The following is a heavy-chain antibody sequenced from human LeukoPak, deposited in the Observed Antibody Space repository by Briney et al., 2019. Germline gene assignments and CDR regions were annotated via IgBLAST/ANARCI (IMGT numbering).Heavy chain of an antibody. CDR1: GFTFSDYY. V-gene: IGHV3-11*01. CDR2: ISGSGTTI. J-gene: IGHJ4*02. D-gene: IGHD3-3*01. CDR3: ARTFWSGYYWDY. Sequence: GGSLRLSCAGSGFTFSDYYISWIRQAPGKGLEWISYISGSGTTIYSADSLKSRLTITKDTSKNQVVLTMTNMDPVDTATYYCARTFWSGYYWDYWGQGTLVTVSS.